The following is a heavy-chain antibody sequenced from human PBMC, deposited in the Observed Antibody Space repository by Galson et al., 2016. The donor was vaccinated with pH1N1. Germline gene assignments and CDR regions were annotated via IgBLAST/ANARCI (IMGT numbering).Heavy chain of an antibody. V-gene: IGHV3-7*01. CDR2: IKQDGSEK. D-gene: IGHD7-27*01. CDR3: AKENWGCEY. J-gene: IGHJ4*02. Sequence: SLRLSCAASGFTFSRYYMTWVRQAPGKGLEWVANIKQDGSEKNYVDSVKGRFTTSRDNAKNSVYLQMNSLRAEDTAVYYCAKENWGCEYWGQGTLVTVSS. CDR1: GFTFSRYY.